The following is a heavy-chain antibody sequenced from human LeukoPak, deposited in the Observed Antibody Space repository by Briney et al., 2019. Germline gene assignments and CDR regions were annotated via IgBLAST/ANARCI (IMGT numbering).Heavy chain of an antibody. CDR2: IYYSGST. J-gene: IGHJ4*02. D-gene: IGHD2-8*01. CDR1: GGSISSYY. V-gene: IGHV4-59*01. Sequence: PSETLSLTCGVSGGSISSYYWSWIRQPPGKGLEWIGYIYYSGSTNYNPSLKSRVTISVDTSKNQFSLKLSSVTAADTAVYYCARVKTKRSYFDYWGQGTLVTVSS. CDR3: ARVKTKRSYFDY.